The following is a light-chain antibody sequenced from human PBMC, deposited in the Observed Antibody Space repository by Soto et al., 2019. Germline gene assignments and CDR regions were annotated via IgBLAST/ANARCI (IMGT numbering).Light chain of an antibody. CDR3: CLFAGGYTLE. CDR2: DVS. Sequence: QSALTQPRSVSGSPGQSVTISCTGVRRDVGGFKYVSWYQQYPGKAPQLMIHDVSERPSGVPDRFSGSESGNTASLTISGLQADDEADYYCCLFAGGYTLEFGCGTKLTVL. V-gene: IGLV2-11*01. CDR1: RRDVGGFKY. J-gene: IGLJ3*02.